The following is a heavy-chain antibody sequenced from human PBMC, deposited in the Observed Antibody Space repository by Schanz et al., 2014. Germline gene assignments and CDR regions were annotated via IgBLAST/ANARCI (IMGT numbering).Heavy chain of an antibody. D-gene: IGHD2-21*02. CDR2: ISSSSSYI. J-gene: IGHJ6*03. V-gene: IGHV3-21*01. CDR1: GFTFSSYS. Sequence: EVQLVESGGGLVQPGGSLRLSCSASGFTFSSYSMYWVRQAPGKGLEWVSSISSSSSYISYADSVKGRFTISRDNAKNSLYLQMNSLRAEDTAVYYCARPSDSSWYMDVWGKGTTVTVSS. CDR3: ARPSDSSWYMDV.